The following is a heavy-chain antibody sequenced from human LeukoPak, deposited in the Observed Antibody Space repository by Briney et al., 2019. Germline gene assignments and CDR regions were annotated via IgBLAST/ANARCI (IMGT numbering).Heavy chain of an antibody. CDR2: IHPSGML. Sequence: SQTLSLTCTVSGASFSSGDQYWNCLRQSPGRALEWIGSIHPSGMLYNNPSLESRVTISIDTSKNQYSLHLNSVPAADTAVYFCSRGLDSRKLGYWGQGTLVTVSS. CDR3: SRGLDSRKLGY. CDR1: GASFSSGDQY. J-gene: IGHJ4*02. D-gene: IGHD3-22*01. V-gene: IGHV4-31*03.